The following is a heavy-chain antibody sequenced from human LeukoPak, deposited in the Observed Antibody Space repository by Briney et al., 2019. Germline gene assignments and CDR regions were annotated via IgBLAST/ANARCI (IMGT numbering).Heavy chain of an antibody. Sequence: PGRSLRLSCAASGFTLSDYAMHWVRQAPGKGLEWVAMISFGGAETYYGDSVKGRFSISRDSSKNTVYLQMNSLRAEDTAVYFCAKDWYSGRWCNWFDPCGQGTLVTVSS. CDR1: GFTLSDYA. CDR3: AKDWYSGRWCNWFDP. J-gene: IGHJ5*02. V-gene: IGHV3-30*18. CDR2: ISFGGAET. D-gene: IGHD1-26*01.